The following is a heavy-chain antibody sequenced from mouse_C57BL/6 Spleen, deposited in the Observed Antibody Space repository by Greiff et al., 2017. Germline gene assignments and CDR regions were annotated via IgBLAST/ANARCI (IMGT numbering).Heavy chain of an antibody. J-gene: IGHJ4*01. CDR2: IWSGGST. CDR1: GFSFTSYG. V-gene: IGHV2-2*01. Sequence: VMLVESGPGLVQPSQCLSITCTVSGFSFTSYGVHWVRQSPGKGLEWLGVIWSGGSTDYNAAFISRLSISKDNSKSQVFFKMISMQADDTAIYYCANYDMDDWGQGTSVTVSS. CDR3: ANYDMDD.